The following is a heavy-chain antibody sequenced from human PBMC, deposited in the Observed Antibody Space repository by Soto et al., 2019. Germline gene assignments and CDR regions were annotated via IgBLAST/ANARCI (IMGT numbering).Heavy chain of an antibody. Sequence: QVQLVQSGAEVKKPGSSVKVSCKASGGTFSSYTISWVRQAPGQGLEWMGRIIPILGIANYAQKFQGRVTITADKSTSTAYMGLSSLRSEDTAVYYCASHDYGDYAIDYWGQGTLVTVSS. J-gene: IGHJ4*02. CDR1: GGTFSSYT. CDR2: IIPILGIA. CDR3: ASHDYGDYAIDY. D-gene: IGHD4-17*01. V-gene: IGHV1-69*02.